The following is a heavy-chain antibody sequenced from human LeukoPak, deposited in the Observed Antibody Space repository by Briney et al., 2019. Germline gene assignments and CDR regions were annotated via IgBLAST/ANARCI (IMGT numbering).Heavy chain of an antibody. CDR3: ARDGSYCSGGSCYDY. J-gene: IGHJ4*02. CDR2: VGSSGHYT. V-gene: IGHV3-11*05. D-gene: IGHD2-15*01. CDR1: GFTFDDYA. Sequence: PGGSLRLSCAGSGFTFDDYAMDWVRQAPGKGLEWVSYVGSSGHYTNYADSVKGRFTISRDNAKNSLYLQMNSLRAEDTAVYYCARDGSYCSGGSCYDYWGQGTLVTVSS.